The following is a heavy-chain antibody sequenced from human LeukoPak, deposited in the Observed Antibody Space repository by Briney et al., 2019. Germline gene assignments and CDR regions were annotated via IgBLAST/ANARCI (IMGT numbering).Heavy chain of an antibody. CDR3: ANQKSDFRLRYYYYGMDV. CDR1: GFTFSSYG. Sequence: GRSLRLSCAASGFTFSSYGMHWIRQAPGKGLEWVAVISYDGSNKYYADSVKGRFTISRDNSKNTLYLQMNSLRAEDTAVYYCANQKSDFRLRYYYYGMDVWGQGTTVSVSS. V-gene: IGHV3-30*18. CDR2: ISYDGSNK. D-gene: IGHD3-3*01. J-gene: IGHJ6*02.